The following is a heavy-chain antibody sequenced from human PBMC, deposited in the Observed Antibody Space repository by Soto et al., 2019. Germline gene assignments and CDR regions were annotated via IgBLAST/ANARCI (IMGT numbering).Heavy chain of an antibody. CDR2: INPSGGST. D-gene: IGHD4-4*01. Sequence: ASVKVSCKASGYTFTSYYMHRVRQAPGRGLEWMGIINPSGGSTRYAQKFQGRVTMTRDTSTSTVYMELSSLRSEETAVYYCARDPRMTVTYYYYYGMGGWGRGTTVPASS. CDR1: GYTFTSYY. J-gene: IGHJ6*01. CDR3: ARDPRMTVTYYYYYGMGG. V-gene: IGHV1-46*01.